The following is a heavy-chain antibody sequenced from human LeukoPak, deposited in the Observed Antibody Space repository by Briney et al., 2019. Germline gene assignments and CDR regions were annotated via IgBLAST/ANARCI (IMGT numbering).Heavy chain of an antibody. J-gene: IGHJ4*02. CDR2: ISSISSYI. Sequence: GGSLRLSCAASGFTFSSYSMNWVRQAPGKGLEWVSSISSISSYIYYADSVKGRFTVSRDNAKNSLYLQMDSLRAEDTAVYYCARLKIDGTHFDYWGQGTLVTVSS. V-gene: IGHV3-21*04. CDR1: GFTFSSYS. D-gene: IGHD3-9*01. CDR3: ARLKIDGTHFDY.